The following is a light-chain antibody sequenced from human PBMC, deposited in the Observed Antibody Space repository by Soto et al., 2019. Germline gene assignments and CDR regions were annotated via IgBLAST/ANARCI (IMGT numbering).Light chain of an antibody. V-gene: IGLV2-14*01. Sequence: QSALTQPASVSGSPGQSITLSCTGTSSDVGGSNYVSWYQQHPGKAPKLLIYEVSKRPAGISNRFSGSKSGNTAPLTISGLQAEDEADYYCNSYTYSNTEVFGTGTKVTVL. J-gene: IGLJ1*01. CDR3: NSYTYSNTEV. CDR1: SSDVGGSNY. CDR2: EVS.